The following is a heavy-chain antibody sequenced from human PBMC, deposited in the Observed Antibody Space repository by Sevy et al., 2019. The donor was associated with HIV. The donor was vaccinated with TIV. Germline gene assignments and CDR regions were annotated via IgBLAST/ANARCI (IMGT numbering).Heavy chain of an antibody. CDR2: ISYDGSDK. CDR1: GFTFSSYT. D-gene: IGHD2-21*01. Sequence: GGSLRLSCAASGFTFSSYTMHWVRQAPGKGLEWVALISYDGSDKYYGDSVKGRFTISRDNSKNTLYPQMNSLTPGDTAVYYCARDRYAGPNMSYLDYWAQGTLVTVSS. CDR3: ARDRYAGPNMSYLDY. J-gene: IGHJ4*02. V-gene: IGHV3-30*04.